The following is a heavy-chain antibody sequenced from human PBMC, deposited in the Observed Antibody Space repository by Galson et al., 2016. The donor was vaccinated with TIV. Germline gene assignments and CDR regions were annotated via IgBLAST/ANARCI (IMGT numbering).Heavy chain of an antibody. V-gene: IGHV2-5*02. J-gene: IGHJ4*02. CDR2: IYWDDEK. Sequence: PALVKPTQTVTLTCTFSGFSLSSNGVGVGWIRQPPGKALEWLALIYWDDEKRYNPSLESRLSIIKDTSKNKVVLTLTNVDPVDTATYYCAHRRPLTYYFGFWGQGALVTVSS. D-gene: IGHD2-21*01. CDR3: AHRRPLTYYFGF. CDR1: GFSLSSNGVG.